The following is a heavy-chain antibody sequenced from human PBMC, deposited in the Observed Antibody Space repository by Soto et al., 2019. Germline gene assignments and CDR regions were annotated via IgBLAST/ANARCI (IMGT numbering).Heavy chain of an antibody. Sequence: ASVKVSCKASGYTFTSYDINWVRQATGQGLEWMGWMNPNSGNTGYAQKFQGRVTMTRNTSISTAYMELSSLRSEDTAVYYCARVPILEWLTPYYYMDVWGKGTTVTSP. CDR1: GYTFTSYD. CDR3: ARVPILEWLTPYYYMDV. J-gene: IGHJ6*03. V-gene: IGHV1-8*01. D-gene: IGHD3-3*01. CDR2: MNPNSGNT.